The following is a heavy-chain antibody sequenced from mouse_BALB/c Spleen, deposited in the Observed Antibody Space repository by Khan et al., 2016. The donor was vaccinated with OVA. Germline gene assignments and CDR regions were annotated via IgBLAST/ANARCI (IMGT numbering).Heavy chain of an antibody. V-gene: IGHV7-3*02. D-gene: IGHD2-14*01. J-gene: IGHJ3*01. CDR1: GFTFTDYY. CDR3: ARDRGKDDRDAAY. CDR2: IRNKANGYTT. Sequence: EVELVESGGGLVQPGDSLRLSCATSGFTFTDYYMSWVRQPPGKALVWLGFIRNKANGYTTEYSASVKGRFTISRDNSQSILYLQMNTLRAEDSATYYCARDRGKDDRDAAYWGQGTLVTVSA.